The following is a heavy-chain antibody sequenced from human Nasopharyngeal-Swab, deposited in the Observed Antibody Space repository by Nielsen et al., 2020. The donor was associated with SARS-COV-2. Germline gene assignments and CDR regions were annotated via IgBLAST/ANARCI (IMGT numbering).Heavy chain of an antibody. Sequence: ASVKVSCKASGYTFTSYDINWVRQATGQGLEWMGWTNPNSGNTGYAQKFQGRVTMTRNTSISTAYMELSSLRSEDTAVYYCARDVAWWGSDYYYGMDVWGQGTTVTVSS. J-gene: IGHJ6*02. V-gene: IGHV1-8*01. CDR2: TNPNSGNT. D-gene: IGHD2-15*01. CDR1: GYTFTSYD. CDR3: ARDVAWWGSDYYYGMDV.